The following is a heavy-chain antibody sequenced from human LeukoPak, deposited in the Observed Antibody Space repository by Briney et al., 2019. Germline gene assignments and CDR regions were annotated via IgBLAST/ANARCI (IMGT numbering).Heavy chain of an antibody. J-gene: IGHJ6*02. CDR2: IHYTGKP. D-gene: IGHD3-16*01. CDR3: ARFGVDYDMDV. CDR1: GGSISGHY. V-gene: IGHV4-59*11. Sequence: PSETLSLTCSVSGGSISGHYWTWIRQPPGKGLEWIGQIHYTGKPDYNPSLESRITISVDTSKNQVSLQVSSVTAADSAIYYCARFGVDYDMDVWGHGTTVTVFS.